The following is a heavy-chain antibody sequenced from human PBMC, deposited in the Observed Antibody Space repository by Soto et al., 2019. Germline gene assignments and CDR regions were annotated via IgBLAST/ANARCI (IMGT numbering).Heavy chain of an antibody. CDR2: ISYEGSNT. CDR3: ASPINMIAVNDPLDV. D-gene: IGHD3-22*01. V-gene: IGHV3-30*04. J-gene: IGHJ3*01. Sequence: GGSLRLSCAASGFTFSDYALHWVRQAPGKGLAWVASISYEGSNTYYADSVKGRFTISRDESKNTLYLQMSGLRVEDTAVYICASPINMIAVNDPLDVWGQGTMVT. CDR1: GFTFSDYA.